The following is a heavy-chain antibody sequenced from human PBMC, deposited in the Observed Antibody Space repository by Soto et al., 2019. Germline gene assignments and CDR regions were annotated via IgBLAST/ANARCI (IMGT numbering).Heavy chain of an antibody. CDR2: INDNGGNT. CDR3: AKKGDLVLMVNAIDY. D-gene: IGHD2-8*01. CDR1: GFTFSRYA. V-gene: IGHV3-23*01. J-gene: IGHJ4*02. Sequence: PGGSLRLSCAASGFTFSRYAMSWVRQAPGKGLEWVSTINDNGGNTYYADSVKGRFTISRDYSKNTLSLQMNSLRAEDTAVYYCAKKGDLVLMVNAIDYWGQGTLVTVSS.